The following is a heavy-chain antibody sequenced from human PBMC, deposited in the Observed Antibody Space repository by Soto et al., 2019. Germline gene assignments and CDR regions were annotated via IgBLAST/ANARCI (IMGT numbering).Heavy chain of an antibody. CDR3: AREGGAPYNKYGLEV. CDR1: GYTFTRSG. CDR2: ISTYNGDT. D-gene: IGHD1-20*01. J-gene: IGHJ6*04. Sequence: ASVKVSCKASGYTFTRSGISWVRQAPGQGLEWMGWISTYNGDTNYAQTFQGRVTMTADTSTSTVHMEVRSVRSDDTAVYYCAREGGAPYNKYGLEVWGKGPPVTVSS. V-gene: IGHV1-18*01.